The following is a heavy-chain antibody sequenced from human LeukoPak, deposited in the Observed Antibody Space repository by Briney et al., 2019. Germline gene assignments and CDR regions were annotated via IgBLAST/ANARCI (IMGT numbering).Heavy chain of an antibody. CDR3: ATDGVAVIWSRREIVAYALDI. CDR2: FDPEDGET. CDR1: GYTLTELS. Sequence: EASVKVSCKVSGYTLTELSMHWVRQAPGKGLEWMGGFDPEDGETIYAQKFQGRVTMTEDTSTDTAYMELSSLRSEDTAVYYCATDGVAVIWSRREIVAYALDIWGQGTMVTVSS. J-gene: IGHJ3*02. D-gene: IGHD3-3*01. V-gene: IGHV1-24*01.